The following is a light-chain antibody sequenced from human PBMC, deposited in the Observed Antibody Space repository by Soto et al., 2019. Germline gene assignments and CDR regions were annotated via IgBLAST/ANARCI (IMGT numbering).Light chain of an antibody. CDR3: QQYDNLPLT. CDR1: QRISTY. V-gene: IGKV1-33*01. J-gene: IGKJ4*01. Sequence: DIQMTQSPSSLSASVGDRVTITCRASQRISTYLNWYQQRPGKAPKLLIFAASSLQSGVPSRFSGSGSGTDFTFTISSLQPEDIATYYCQQYDNLPLTFGGGTKV. CDR2: AAS.